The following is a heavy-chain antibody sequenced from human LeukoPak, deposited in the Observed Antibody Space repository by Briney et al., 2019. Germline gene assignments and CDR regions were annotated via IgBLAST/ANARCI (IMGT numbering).Heavy chain of an antibody. D-gene: IGHD5-18*01. J-gene: IGHJ4*02. CDR3: ARGYSYGYANVDY. CDR1: GFTFSSYG. Sequence: PGGSLRLSCAASGFTFSSYGMHWVRQAPGKGLEWVAVIWYDGSNKYYADSVKGRFTISRDNSKNTQYLQMNSLRAEDTAVYYCARGYSYGYANVDYWGQGTLVTVSS. CDR2: IWYDGSNK. V-gene: IGHV3-33*01.